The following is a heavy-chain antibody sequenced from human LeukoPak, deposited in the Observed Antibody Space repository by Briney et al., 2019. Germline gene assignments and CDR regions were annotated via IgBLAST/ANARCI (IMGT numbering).Heavy chain of an antibody. CDR1: GGSISSYY. Sequence: PSETLSLTCTVSGGSISSYYWSWIRQPPGKGLEWIGYIYYSGSTNYNPSLKSRVTISIDTSKNQFSLKLSSVTAADTAIYYCARPFLKFSSGWHFDYWGQGILVTVSS. J-gene: IGHJ4*02. V-gene: IGHV4-59*12. D-gene: IGHD6-19*01. CDR2: IYYSGST. CDR3: ARPFLKFSSGWHFDY.